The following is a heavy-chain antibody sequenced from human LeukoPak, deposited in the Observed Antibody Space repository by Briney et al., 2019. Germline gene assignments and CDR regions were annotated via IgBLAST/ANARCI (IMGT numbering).Heavy chain of an antibody. Sequence: PGGSLRLSCAASGLTFSSYGMHWVRQAPGKGLEWVAVISYDGSNKYYADSVKGRFTISRDNSKNTLYLQMNSLRAEDTAVYYCAKDLNGIGKGPGIAVAGTSDYYYGMDVWGQGTTVTVSS. CDR1: GLTFSSYG. CDR2: ISYDGSNK. V-gene: IGHV3-30*18. D-gene: IGHD6-19*01. CDR3: AKDLNGIGKGPGIAVAGTSDYYYGMDV. J-gene: IGHJ6*02.